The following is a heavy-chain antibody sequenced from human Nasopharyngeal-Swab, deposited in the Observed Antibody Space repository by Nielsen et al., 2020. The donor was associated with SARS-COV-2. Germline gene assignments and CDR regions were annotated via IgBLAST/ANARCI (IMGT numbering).Heavy chain of an antibody. CDR2: INSDGSTT. V-gene: IGHV3-74*01. CDR3: ARDYWNKPDY. Sequence: GESLKISCAASGFTISSSWMHWVRQAPGKGLGGVSRINSDGSTTIYADSVKGRFTISRDNAKNTLYLQMNSLRAEDTAVYYFARDYWNKPDYRGQGTLVTVSS. J-gene: IGHJ4*02. CDR1: GFTISSSW. D-gene: IGHD1-1*01.